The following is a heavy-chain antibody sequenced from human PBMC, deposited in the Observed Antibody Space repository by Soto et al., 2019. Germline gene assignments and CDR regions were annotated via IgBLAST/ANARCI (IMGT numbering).Heavy chain of an antibody. J-gene: IGHJ4*02. CDR1: GFTFSNAW. CDR2: IKSKTDGGTT. D-gene: IGHD4-17*01. CDR3: TTELTPMTTVTTPSV. Sequence: GGSLRLSCAASGFTFSNAWMSWVRQAPGKGLEWVGRIKSKTDGGTTDYAAPVKGRFTISRDDSKNTLYLQMNSLKTEDTAVYYCTTELTPMTTVTTPSVWGQGTLVTVSS. V-gene: IGHV3-15*01.